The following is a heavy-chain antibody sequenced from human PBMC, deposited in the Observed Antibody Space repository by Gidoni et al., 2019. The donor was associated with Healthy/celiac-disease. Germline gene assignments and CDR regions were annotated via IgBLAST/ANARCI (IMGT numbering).Heavy chain of an antibody. D-gene: IGHD2-15*01. CDR3: AKDIVVVVAADRNYYYYGMDV. Sequence: QVQLVESGGGVVKPGRSLRLSCAASGFTFSSYGMHWVRQAPGKGLEWVAVISYDGSNKYYADSVKGRFTISRDNSKNTLYLQMNSLRAEDTAVYYCAKDIVVVVAADRNYYYYGMDVWGQGTTVTVSS. CDR2: ISYDGSNK. CDR1: GFTFSSYG. J-gene: IGHJ6*02. V-gene: IGHV3-30*18.